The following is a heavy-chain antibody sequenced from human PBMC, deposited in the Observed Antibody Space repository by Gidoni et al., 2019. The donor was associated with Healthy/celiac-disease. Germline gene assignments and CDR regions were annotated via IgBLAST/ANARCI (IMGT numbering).Heavy chain of an antibody. CDR1: GGSFSGYY. CDR2: INHSGST. Sequence: QVQLQQWGAGLLKPSETLSLTCAVYGGSFSGYYWSWIRQPPGKGLEWIGEINHSGSTNYNPSLKSRVTISVDTSKNQFSLKLSSVTAADTAVYYCARGPPLYYYYGMDVWGQGTTVTVSS. V-gene: IGHV4-34*01. J-gene: IGHJ6*02. CDR3: ARGPPLYYYYGMDV.